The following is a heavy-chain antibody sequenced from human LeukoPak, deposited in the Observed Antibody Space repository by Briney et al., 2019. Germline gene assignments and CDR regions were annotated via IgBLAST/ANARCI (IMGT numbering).Heavy chain of an antibody. V-gene: IGHV3-30-3*02. CDR2: ISYDGSNK. Sequence: GRSLRLSCAASGFTFSSYAMHWVRQAPGKGLKWVAVISYDGSNKYYADSVKGRFTISRDNAKNSLYLQMNSLRAEDTALYYCAKFGGGLPYASNWYFDLWGRGTLVTVSS. D-gene: IGHD3-16*01. J-gene: IGHJ2*01. CDR3: AKFGGGLPYASNWYFDL. CDR1: GFTFSSYA.